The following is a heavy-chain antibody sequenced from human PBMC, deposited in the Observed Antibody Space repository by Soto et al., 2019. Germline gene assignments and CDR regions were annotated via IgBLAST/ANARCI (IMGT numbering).Heavy chain of an antibody. V-gene: IGHV3-11*06. Sequence: QVQLVESGGGLVKPGGSLRLSCAASGFTFSDYYMSWIRQAPGKGLEWVSYISSSSSYTNYADSVKGRFTISRDNAKNSLYLQMNSLRAEDTAVYDCAGGRGWEAGYYYYGMDVWGQGTTVTVSS. D-gene: IGHD1-26*01. CDR2: ISSSSSYT. J-gene: IGHJ6*02. CDR1: GFTFSDYY. CDR3: AGGRGWEAGYYYYGMDV.